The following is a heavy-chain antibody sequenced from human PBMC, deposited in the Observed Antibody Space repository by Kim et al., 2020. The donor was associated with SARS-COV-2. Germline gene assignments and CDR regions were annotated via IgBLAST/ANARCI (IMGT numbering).Heavy chain of an antibody. CDR3: ASPSSWILYYYYGMDV. D-gene: IGHD6-13*01. Sequence: SETLSLTCTVSGGSISSSSYYWGWIRQPPGKGLEWIGSIYYSGSTYYNPSLKSRVTISVDTSKNQFSLKLSSVTAADTAVYYCASPSSWILYYYYGMDVWGQGTTVTVSS. CDR1: GGSISSSSYY. J-gene: IGHJ6*02. V-gene: IGHV4-39*01. CDR2: IYYSGST.